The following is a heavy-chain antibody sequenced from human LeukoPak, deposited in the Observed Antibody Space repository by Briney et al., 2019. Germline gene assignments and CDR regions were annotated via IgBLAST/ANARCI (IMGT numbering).Heavy chain of an antibody. CDR2: ISAYNGNT. CDR1: GYTFTSYG. V-gene: IGHV1-18*01. Sequence: ASVKVSCKASGYTFTSYGISWVRQAPGQGLEWMGWISAYNGNTNYAQKLQGRATMTTDTSTSTAYMELRSLRSDDTAVYYCARDPRWRITMVRGVPLFDYWGQGTLVTVSS. J-gene: IGHJ4*02. D-gene: IGHD3-10*01. CDR3: ARDPRWRITMVRGVPLFDY.